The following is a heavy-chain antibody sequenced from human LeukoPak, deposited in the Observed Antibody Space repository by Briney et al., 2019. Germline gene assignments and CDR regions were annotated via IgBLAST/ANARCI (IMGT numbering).Heavy chain of an antibody. CDR1: GFTFSSYE. V-gene: IGHV3-48*03. CDR3: ATLRRDSSGYYPPIDY. D-gene: IGHD3-22*01. CDR2: ISSSGSTI. Sequence: PGGSLRLSCAASGFTFSSYEMNWVRQAPGKGLEWVSYISSSGSTIYYADSVKGRFTNSRDNAKNSLYLQMNSLRAEDTAVYYCATLRRDSSGYYPPIDYWGQGTLVTVSS. J-gene: IGHJ4*02.